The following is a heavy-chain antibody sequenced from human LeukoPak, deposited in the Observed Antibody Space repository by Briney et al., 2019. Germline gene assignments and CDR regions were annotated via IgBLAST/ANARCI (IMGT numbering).Heavy chain of an antibody. CDR2: ITYDGSNN. CDR1: GFTFSTYG. Sequence: PGRYLRLYCLASGFTFSTYGMHRVRQAPGKGLEWVAVITYDGSNNQYVDSVKGRFTISRDNSKNTVHLQMNSLRVEDTAVYYCAATKTFDYWGQGTLVTVSS. CDR3: AATKTFDY. V-gene: IGHV3-30*03. J-gene: IGHJ4*02. D-gene: IGHD1-26*01.